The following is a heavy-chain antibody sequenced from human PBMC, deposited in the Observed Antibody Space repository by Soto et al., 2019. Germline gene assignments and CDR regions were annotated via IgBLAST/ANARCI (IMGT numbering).Heavy chain of an antibody. Sequence: GGSLRLSCAASGFTFSSYAMSWVRQAPGKGLEWVSATSGSGGSTYYADSVKGRFTISRDNSKNTLYLQMNSLRAEDTAVYYCAKDRLRFLEWSYDAFDIWGQGTMVTVSS. CDR1: GFTFSSYA. CDR2: TSGSGGST. J-gene: IGHJ3*02. D-gene: IGHD3-3*01. CDR3: AKDRLRFLEWSYDAFDI. V-gene: IGHV3-23*01.